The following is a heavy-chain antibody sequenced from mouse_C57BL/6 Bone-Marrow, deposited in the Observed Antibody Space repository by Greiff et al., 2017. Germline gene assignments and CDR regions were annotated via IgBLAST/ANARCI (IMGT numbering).Heavy chain of an antibody. CDR1: GYAFSSSW. V-gene: IGHV1-82*01. Sequence: QVQLQQSGPELVKPGASVKISCKASGYAFSSSWMNWVKQRPGKGLEWIGRIYPGDGDTNYNGKFKGKATLTADKSSSTAYMQLSSLTSEDSAVYFCARDSSGFAWLAYWGQGTTLTVSS. J-gene: IGHJ2*01. D-gene: IGHD3-2*02. CDR3: ARDSSGFAWLAY. CDR2: IYPGDGDT.